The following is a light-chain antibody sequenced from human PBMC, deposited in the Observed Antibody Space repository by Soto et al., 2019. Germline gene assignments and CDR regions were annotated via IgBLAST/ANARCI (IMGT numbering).Light chain of an antibody. Sequence: DIPMTQSPSSLSASVGDRVTITCKASQCISNYLNWYQQKPGKAPKLLIYDASTFETGIPSRFNGSGSGTDFIFTINSLQPVDIASYYCQHYQTLPLTFGGGTKVEI. CDR1: QCISNY. V-gene: IGKV1-33*01. J-gene: IGKJ4*01. CDR2: DAS. CDR3: QHYQTLPLT.